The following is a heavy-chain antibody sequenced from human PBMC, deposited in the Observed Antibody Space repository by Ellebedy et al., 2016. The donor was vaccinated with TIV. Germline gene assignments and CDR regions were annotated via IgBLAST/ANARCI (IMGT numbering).Heavy chain of an antibody. D-gene: IGHD6-19*01. V-gene: IGHV4-34*01. CDR1: GESFSGFY. J-gene: IGHJ2*01. CDR3: ARGSGIAVSRWYFDL. Sequence: SETLSLTXAVYGESFSGFYWSWIRQPPGKGLEWIGEINHSGSTNYNPSLKSRVTMSVDTSKNQFSLKLSSVTAADTAVYYCARGSGIAVSRWYFDLWGRGTLVTVSS. CDR2: INHSGST.